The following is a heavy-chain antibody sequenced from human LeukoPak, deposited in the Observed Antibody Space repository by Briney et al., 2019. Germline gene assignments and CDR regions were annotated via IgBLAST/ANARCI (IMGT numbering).Heavy chain of an antibody. Sequence: ASVKVSCKVSGYTLTELSMHWMRQAPGKGLEWMGGFDPENGETFYAQKFQGRVTMTEDTSTDTAYMELSSLTSEDTAVYYCATIINTGAGWDYWGQGALLTVSS. J-gene: IGHJ4*02. V-gene: IGHV1-24*01. D-gene: IGHD1-26*01. CDR3: ATIINTGAGWDY. CDR2: FDPENGET. CDR1: GYTLTELS.